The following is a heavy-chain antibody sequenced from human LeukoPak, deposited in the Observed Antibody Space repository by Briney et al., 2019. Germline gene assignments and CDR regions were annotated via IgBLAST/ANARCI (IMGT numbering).Heavy chain of an antibody. D-gene: IGHD3-3*01. CDR1: GFTFSSYW. CDR2: IYSGGST. J-gene: IGHJ4*02. V-gene: IGHV3-66*01. Sequence: PGGSLRLSCAASGFTFSSYWMHWVRQAPGKGLEWVSVIYSGGSTYYADSVKGRFTLSRDNSKNTLYLQMNSLRAEDTAVYYCARVVLYYDFWSAYFHDWGQGTLVTVSS. CDR3: ARVVLYYDFWSAYFHD.